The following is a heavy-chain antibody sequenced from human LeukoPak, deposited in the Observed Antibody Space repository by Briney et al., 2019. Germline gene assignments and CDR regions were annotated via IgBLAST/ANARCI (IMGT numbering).Heavy chain of an antibody. CDR2: ICHSGST. Sequence: PSETLSLTCAVSGGSISSGGYSWSWIRQPPGKGLEWIGYICHSGSTYYNPSLKSRVTISVDRSKNQFSLKLSSVTAADTAVYYCASSHVLRYFDWSYYFDYWGQGTLVTVSS. J-gene: IGHJ4*02. D-gene: IGHD3-9*01. CDR3: ASSHVLRYFDWSYYFDY. CDR1: GGSISSGGYS. V-gene: IGHV4-30-2*01.